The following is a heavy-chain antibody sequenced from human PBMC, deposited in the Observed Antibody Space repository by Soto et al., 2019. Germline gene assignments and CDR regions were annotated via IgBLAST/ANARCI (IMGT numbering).Heavy chain of an antibody. CDR2: IYYSGST. D-gene: IGHD5-18*01. CDR1: GGSISSYY. CDR3: AREPDRKSGYSYGLDD. Sequence: QVQLQESGPGLVKPSETLSLTCTVSGGSISSYYWSWIRQPPGKGLEWIGYIYYSGSTNYNPSLRSRVTISVATSKNQFSLKLSSVTAADTAVYYCAREPDRKSGYSYGLDDWGQGTLVTVSS. V-gene: IGHV4-59*01. J-gene: IGHJ4*02.